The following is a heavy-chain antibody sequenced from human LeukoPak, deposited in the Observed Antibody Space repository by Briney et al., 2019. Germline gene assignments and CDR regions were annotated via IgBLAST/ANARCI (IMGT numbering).Heavy chain of an antibody. Sequence: SETLSLTCAVYGGSFSGYYWSWIRQPPGKGPEWIGEINHSGSTNYNPSLKSRVTISVDTSKNQFSLKLSSVTAADTAVYYCARIEVGSFDYWGQGTLVTVPS. CDR1: GGSFSGYY. V-gene: IGHV4-34*01. D-gene: IGHD1-26*01. J-gene: IGHJ4*02. CDR2: INHSGST. CDR3: ARIEVGSFDY.